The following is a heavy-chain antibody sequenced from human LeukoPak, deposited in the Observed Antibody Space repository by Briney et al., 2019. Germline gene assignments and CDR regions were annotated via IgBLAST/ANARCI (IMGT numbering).Heavy chain of an antibody. D-gene: IGHD3-9*01. Sequence: SQTLSLTCAVSGGSISSGGYSWSWIRQPPGKGLEWIGYIYHGGSTYYNPSLKSRVTISVDRSKNQFSLKLSSVTAADTAVYYCAREGYDILTGIGYFDLWGRGTLVTVSS. CDR2: IYHGGST. CDR1: GGSISSGGYS. V-gene: IGHV4-30-2*01. J-gene: IGHJ2*01. CDR3: AREGYDILTGIGYFDL.